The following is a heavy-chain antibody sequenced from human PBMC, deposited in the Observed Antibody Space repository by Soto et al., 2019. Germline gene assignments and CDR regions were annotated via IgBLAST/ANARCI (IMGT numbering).Heavy chain of an antibody. J-gene: IGHJ6*02. V-gene: IGHV3-30*18. CDR3: AKDQIFGVDAAENYYFDGMDV. D-gene: IGHD3-3*01. CDR1: GFTFSSYG. Sequence: PGGYLRLSCAASGFTFSSYGMHWVRQAPGKGLEWVAVISYDGSNKYYADSVKGRFTISRDNSKNTLYLQMNSLRAEDTAVYYCAKDQIFGVDAAENYYFDGMDVWGQGTTVTVSS. CDR2: ISYDGSNK.